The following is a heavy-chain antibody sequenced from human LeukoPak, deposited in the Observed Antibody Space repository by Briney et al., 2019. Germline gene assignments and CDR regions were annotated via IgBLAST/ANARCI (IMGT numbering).Heavy chain of an antibody. CDR3: AKEVVNSYYDILTVYGFGFDY. Sequence: GGSLRLSCAASGFTFSSYAMSWVRQAPGKGLEWVSAISGSGGSTYYADSVKGRFTISRDNSKNTLYLQMNSLRAEDTAVYYCAKEVVNSYYDILTVYGFGFDYWGQGTLVTVSS. CDR1: GFTFSSYA. V-gene: IGHV3-23*01. J-gene: IGHJ4*02. CDR2: ISGSGGST. D-gene: IGHD3-9*01.